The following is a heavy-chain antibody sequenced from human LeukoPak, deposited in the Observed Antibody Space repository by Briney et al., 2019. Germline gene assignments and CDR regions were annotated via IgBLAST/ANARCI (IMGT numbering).Heavy chain of an antibody. CDR3: ARAVDSGGFDY. D-gene: IGHD6-19*01. Sequence: GGSLRLSCATSGFTFSSYSMNWVRQAPGKGLEWVSSISSSSSYIYYADSVKGRFTISRDNAKDSLYLQMNSLRAEDTAVYYCARAVDSGGFDYWGQGTLVTVSS. J-gene: IGHJ4*02. CDR1: GFTFSSYS. CDR2: ISSSSSYI. V-gene: IGHV3-21*01.